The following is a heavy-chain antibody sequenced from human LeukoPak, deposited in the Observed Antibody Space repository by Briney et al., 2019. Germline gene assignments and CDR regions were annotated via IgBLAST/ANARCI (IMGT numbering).Heavy chain of an antibody. J-gene: IGHJ4*02. CDR2: IKQDGSEK. CDR1: GFSFSSYW. V-gene: IGHV3-7*01. D-gene: IGHD5-24*01. CDR3: TRVRRDDYTTSGYTTSYYYFDY. Sequence: TGGSLRLSCTASGFSFSSYWLTWVRQAPGKGLEPVANIKQDGSEKYFVDSVKGRFTISRDNAKNSVYLQMNSLRAEDTAVYFCTRVRRDDYTTSGYTTSYYYFDYWGQGALVTVSS.